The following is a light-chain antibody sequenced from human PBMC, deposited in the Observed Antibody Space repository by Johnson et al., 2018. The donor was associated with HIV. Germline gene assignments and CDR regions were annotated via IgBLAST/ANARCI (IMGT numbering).Light chain of an antibody. V-gene: IGLV1-51*01. J-gene: IGLJ1*01. CDR2: DNN. Sequence: QSLLTQPPSVSAAPGQKVTISCSGSSSNIGNNYVSWYQQIPGTAPNLLIYDNNKRPSGIPDRFSGSKSGTSATLGITGLQTGDEADYYCGTWDGSLRAGFFGTGTKVTVL. CDR1: SSNIGNNY. CDR3: GTWDGSLRAGF.